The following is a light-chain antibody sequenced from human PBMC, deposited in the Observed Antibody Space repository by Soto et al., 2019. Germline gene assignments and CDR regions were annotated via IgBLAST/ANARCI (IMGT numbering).Light chain of an antibody. CDR3: QQYYSSPLT. CDR2: LAS. V-gene: IGKV4-1*01. Sequence: DIVMTQSPDSLAVSLGERATINCKSSQSVLYSSNNKNYLAWYQQKPGQPPKLPIYLASTRESGVPDRFSGSGSGTDFTLTISSLQAEDAAVYYCQQYYSSPLTFGGGTKVEIK. CDR1: QSVLYSSNNKNY. J-gene: IGKJ4*01.